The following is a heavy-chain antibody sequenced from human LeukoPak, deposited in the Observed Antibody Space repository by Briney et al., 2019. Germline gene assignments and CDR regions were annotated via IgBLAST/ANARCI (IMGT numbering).Heavy chain of an antibody. V-gene: IGHV3-30*18. CDR2: ISYDGSNK. J-gene: IGHJ4*02. Sequence: GGSLRLSCAASGFTFSSYGMHWVRQAPGKGLEWVAVISYDGSNKYYADSVKGRSTISRDNSKNTLYLQMNSLRAEDTAVYYCAKEYSSSWYYFDYWGQGTLVTVSS. CDR3: AKEYSSSWYYFDY. CDR1: GFTFSSYG. D-gene: IGHD6-13*01.